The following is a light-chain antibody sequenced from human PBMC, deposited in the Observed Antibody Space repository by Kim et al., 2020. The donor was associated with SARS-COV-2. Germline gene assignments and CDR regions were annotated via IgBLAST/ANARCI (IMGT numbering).Light chain of an antibody. CDR3: TAWDDSLNVWV. Sequence: QSALTQQPSTSGTPGQRVTISCSGSSSNIGSNPVNWYRQVPGTAPKLLVYGTNQRPSGVPDRFSDSKSGTSASLAISGLQSEDEADYYCTAWDDSLNVWVFGGGTQLTVL. J-gene: IGLJ3*02. CDR1: SSNIGSNP. V-gene: IGLV1-44*01. CDR2: GTN.